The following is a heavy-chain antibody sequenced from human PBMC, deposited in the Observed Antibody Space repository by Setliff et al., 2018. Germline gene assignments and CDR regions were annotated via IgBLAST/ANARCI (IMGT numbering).Heavy chain of an antibody. V-gene: IGHV4-4*02. J-gene: IGHJ4*02. CDR2: IYHSGTT. D-gene: IGHD3-22*01. Sequence: SETLSLTCAVSGGSISSPNWWNWVRQPPGKGLEWIGEIYHSGTTNYNPSLKSRVTMSVDKSRNQFSLRLTSVTAADTAVYYCARDRSYYDSSGYYDYAFDIWGQGTLVTVSS. CDR1: GGSISSPNW. CDR3: ARDRSYYDSSGYYDYAFDI.